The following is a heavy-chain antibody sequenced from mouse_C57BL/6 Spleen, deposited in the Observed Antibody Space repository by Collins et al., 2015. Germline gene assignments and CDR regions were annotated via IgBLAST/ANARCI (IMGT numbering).Heavy chain of an antibody. J-gene: IGHJ4*01. CDR2: INTYSGVP. Sequence: QILLVQSGPEPKKPGETVKISCKASGYTFTTSGMSWVIQAPGKGLKWMGWINTYSGVPTYADDFKGRFAFSLETSASTAYLQINNLKNEDTATYFCAREPLAMDYWGQGTSVTVSS. V-gene: IGHV9-3*01. CDR1: GYTFTTSG. CDR3: AREPLAMDY.